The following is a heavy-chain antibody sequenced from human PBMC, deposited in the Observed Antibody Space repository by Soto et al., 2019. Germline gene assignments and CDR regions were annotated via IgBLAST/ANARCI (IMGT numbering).Heavy chain of an antibody. J-gene: IGHJ3*02. V-gene: IGHV4-38-2*01. CDR3: ARAAPGHYYDSSVTRGAFDI. CDR1: GYSISSGYY. Sequence: LSLTCAVSGYSISSGYYWGWIRQPPGKGLEWIGSIYHSGSTYYNPSLKSRVTISVDTSKNQFSLKLSSVTAADTAVYYCARAAPGHYYDSSVTRGAFDIWGQGTMVTVSS. D-gene: IGHD3-22*01. CDR2: IYHSGST.